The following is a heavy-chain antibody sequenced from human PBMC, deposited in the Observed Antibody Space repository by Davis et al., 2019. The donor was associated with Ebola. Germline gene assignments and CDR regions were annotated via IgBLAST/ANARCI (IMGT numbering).Heavy chain of an antibody. CDR1: GGSISSYY. CDR3: ASGGNYGLGY. CDR2: MYYSGST. V-gene: IGHV4-59*01. Sequence: PGGSLRLSCTVSGGSISSYYWSWIRQPPGKGLEWIGYMYYSGSTNYNPSLKSRVTISVDTSKNQFSLKLSSVTAADTAVYYCASGGNYGLGYWGQGTLVTVSS. J-gene: IGHJ4*02. D-gene: IGHD3-16*01.